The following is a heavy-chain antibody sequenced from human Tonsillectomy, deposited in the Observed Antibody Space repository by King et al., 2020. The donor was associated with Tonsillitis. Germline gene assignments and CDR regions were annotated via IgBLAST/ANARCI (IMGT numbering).Heavy chain of an antibody. CDR3: ANPLAAAAQPWEYYFDY. D-gene: IGHD6-13*01. CDR2: ISGSGGST. CDR1: GFTFSRYA. Sequence: VQLVESGGGLVQPGGSLRLSCAASGFTFSRYAMSWVRQAPGKGLQWVSVISGSGGSTYYADSVKGRFTISRDNSKNTLYLQMNSLRAEDTAVYYCANPLAAAAQPWEYYFDYWGQGTLVTVSS. V-gene: IGHV3-23*04. J-gene: IGHJ4*02.